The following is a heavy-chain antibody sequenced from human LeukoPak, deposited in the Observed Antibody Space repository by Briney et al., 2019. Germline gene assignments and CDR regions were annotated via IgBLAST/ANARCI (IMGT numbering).Heavy chain of an antibody. CDR1: GGSISTDASY. CDR3: ARLFSRGWEYRFGLDV. Sequence: PSEALSLICTVSGGSISTDASYWAWIRQPPGTGLEGIGSIYYSASTYHSSSLKCQVTLSVDTSTNQISLKKSSVTAPDTAVFYYARLFSRGWEYRFGLDVWGQGTTVTVS. D-gene: IGHD6-19*01. V-gene: IGHV4-39*01. J-gene: IGHJ6*02. CDR2: IYYSAST.